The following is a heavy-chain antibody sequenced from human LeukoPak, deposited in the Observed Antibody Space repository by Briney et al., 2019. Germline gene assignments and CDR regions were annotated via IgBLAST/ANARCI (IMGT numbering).Heavy chain of an antibody. CDR2: ISGSGGST. CDR3: AKRGYVSPEEYFQH. V-gene: IGHV3-23*01. CDR1: GFTFSGYA. D-gene: IGHD3-16*01. J-gene: IGHJ1*01. Sequence: GGSLRLSCAASGFTFSGYAMSWVRQAPGKGLEWVSAISGSGGSTYYADSVKGRFTISRDNSKNTLYLQMNSLRAEDTAVYYCAKRGYVSPEEYFQHWGQGTLVTVS.